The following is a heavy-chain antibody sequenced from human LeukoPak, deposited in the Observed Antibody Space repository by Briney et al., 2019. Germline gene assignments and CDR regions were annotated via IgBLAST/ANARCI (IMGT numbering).Heavy chain of an antibody. Sequence: SETLSLTCTVSGGSISSYYWSWIRQPPGKGLEWIGYIYYSGSTNYNPSLKSRVTISVDTSKNQVSLKLSSVTAADTAVYYCARHTYSSSWYSGAFDIWGQGTTVTVSS. CDR1: GGSISSYY. D-gene: IGHD6-13*01. V-gene: IGHV4-59*08. J-gene: IGHJ3*02. CDR2: IYYSGST. CDR3: ARHTYSSSWYSGAFDI.